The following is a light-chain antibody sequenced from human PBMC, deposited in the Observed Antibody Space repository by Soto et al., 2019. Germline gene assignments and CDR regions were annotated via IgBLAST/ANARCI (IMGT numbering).Light chain of an antibody. V-gene: IGKV3-11*01. CDR3: QQRFSWPPWT. CDR2: DTS. Sequence: EVVLTQSPATLSLSPGGRATLSCRASEDVDIYLAWYQQRPGQALRLLIYDTSKRATGIPARFTGTGSGTDFTLTISSLEPEDFAVYYCQQRFSWPPWTFGQGTKVEIK. CDR1: EDVDIY. J-gene: IGKJ1*01.